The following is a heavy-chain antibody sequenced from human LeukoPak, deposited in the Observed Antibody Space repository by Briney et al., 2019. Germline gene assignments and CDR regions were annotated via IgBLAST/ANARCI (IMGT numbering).Heavy chain of an antibody. J-gene: IGHJ4*02. CDR1: XXSXXXGDYX. Sequence: SXXSXXXGDYXWSWIRQPPGKGLEWIGYIYYSGSTYYNPSLKSRVTISVDTSKNQFSLKLSSVTAADTAVYYCARAGAGTTIDYWGQGTLVTVSS. CDR2: IYYSGST. V-gene: IGHV4-30-4*01. CDR3: ARAGAGTTIDY. D-gene: IGHD1-7*01.